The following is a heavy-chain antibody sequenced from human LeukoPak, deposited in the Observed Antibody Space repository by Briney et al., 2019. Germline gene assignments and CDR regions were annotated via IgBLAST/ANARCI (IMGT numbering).Heavy chain of an antibody. CDR2: IYYSGST. D-gene: IGHD2-2*01. J-gene: IGHJ4*02. V-gene: IGHV4-39*01. CDR3: ARQQPRYCSSTSCLNEVDY. Sequence: SETLSLTCTVSGGSISSSSYYWGWIRQPPGKGLEWIGSIYYSGSTYYNPSLKSRVTISVDTSKNQFSLKLSSVTAADTAVYYCARQQPRYCSSTSCLNEVDYWCQGTLVTVSS. CDR1: GGSISSSSYY.